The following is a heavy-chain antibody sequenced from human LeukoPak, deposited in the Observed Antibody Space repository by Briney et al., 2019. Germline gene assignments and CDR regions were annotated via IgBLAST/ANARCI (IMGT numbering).Heavy chain of an antibody. CDR3: ARVTTGRDSGYYYYMDV. CDR2: IYYSGST. J-gene: IGHJ6*03. CDR1: GGSISSGGYY. D-gene: IGHD1-1*01. V-gene: IGHV4-39*07. Sequence: TSETLSLTCTVSGGSISSGGYYWSWIRQPPGKGLEWIGTIYYSGSTYYNPSLKSRVTISVDTSKDQFSLKLTSVTAADTAVYYCARVTTGRDSGYYYYMDVWGKGTTVTVSS.